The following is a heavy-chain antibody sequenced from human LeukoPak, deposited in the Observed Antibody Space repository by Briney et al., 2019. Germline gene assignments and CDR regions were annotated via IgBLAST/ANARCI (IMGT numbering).Heavy chain of an antibody. CDR1: GFSLSTSGVG. V-gene: IGHV2-5*02. CDR3: ARSLRGYYDSSGYPNFDY. CDR2: IYWDDDK. D-gene: IGHD3-22*01. J-gene: IGHJ4*02. Sequence: SGPTLVNPTQTLTLTCTFSGFSLSTSGVGVGWIRQPPGKALEWLALIYWDDDKRYSPSLKSRLTITKDTSKNQVVLTMTNMDPVDTATYYCARSLRGYYDSSGYPNFDYWGQGTLVTVSS.